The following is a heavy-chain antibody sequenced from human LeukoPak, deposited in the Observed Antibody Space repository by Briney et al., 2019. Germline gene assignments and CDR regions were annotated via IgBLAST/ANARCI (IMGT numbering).Heavy chain of an antibody. Sequence: GGSLRLSCAASGFTFSNFAMSWVRQAPGKGLEWVSVISGSGHTTYYADSVKGRFTISRDNSKKTLFLQMNSLGAEDTAVYYCAKVTGSGSYSANYYYGMDVWGQGTTVTVSS. V-gene: IGHV3-23*01. CDR3: AKVTGSGSYSANYYYGMDV. CDR1: GFTFSNFA. D-gene: IGHD3-10*01. CDR2: ISGSGHTT. J-gene: IGHJ6*02.